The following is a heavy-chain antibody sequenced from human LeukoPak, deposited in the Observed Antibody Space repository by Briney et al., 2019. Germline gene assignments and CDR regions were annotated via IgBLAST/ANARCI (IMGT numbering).Heavy chain of an antibody. D-gene: IGHD5-12*01. CDR2: ISSSGSTI. CDR1: GFTFSSYE. V-gene: IGHV3-48*03. J-gene: IGHJ4*02. CDR3: VIEAWL. Sequence: GGSLRLSGAASGFTFSSYEMNWVRQAPGKGLKGVSYISSSGSTIYYADSVKVRFTISRDNAKNSLYLQMNSLRAEDTAVYYCVIEAWLWGQGTLVTVSS.